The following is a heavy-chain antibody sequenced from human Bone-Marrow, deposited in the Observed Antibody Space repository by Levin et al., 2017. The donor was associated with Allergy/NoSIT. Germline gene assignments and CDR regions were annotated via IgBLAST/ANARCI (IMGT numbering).Heavy chain of an antibody. Sequence: AGGSLRLSCEGSGFSFGDFGLHWVRQAPGKGLEWVGSIAHDGKERYGDAVEGRFTIARDNSKNTLSLHMNSLRPEDTAVYFCARVFWDRRGTELYYFDHWGQGTLVTVSS. CDR1: GFSFGDFG. D-gene: IGHD3-10*02. CDR2: IAHDGKE. J-gene: IGHJ4*02. CDR3: ARVFWDRRGTELYYFDH. V-gene: IGHV3-30*03.